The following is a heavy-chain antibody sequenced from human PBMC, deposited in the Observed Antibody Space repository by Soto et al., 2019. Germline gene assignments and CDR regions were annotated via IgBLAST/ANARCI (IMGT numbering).Heavy chain of an antibody. J-gene: IGHJ6*02. Sequence: QVQLQESGPGLVKPSQTLSLTCTVSGGSISSGGYYWSWIRQHPGKGLEWIGYIYYSGSTYYNPSLKSRVTISVVTSKNQFSLKLSSETAADTAVYYCASQGPLNYYYGMDVWGQGTTVTVSS. V-gene: IGHV4-31*03. CDR3: ASQGPLNYYYGMDV. CDR1: GGSISSGGYY. CDR2: IYYSGST.